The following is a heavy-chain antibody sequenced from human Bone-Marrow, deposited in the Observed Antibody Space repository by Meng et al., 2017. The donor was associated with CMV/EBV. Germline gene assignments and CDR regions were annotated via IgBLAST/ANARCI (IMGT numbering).Heavy chain of an antibody. Sequence: GESLKISCAASGFTFSNAWMSWVRQAPGKGLEWVGRIKSKTDGGTTDYAAPVKGRFTISRDDSKNTLYLQMNSLKTEDTAVYHCTTDLGSTSYDYYGMDVWGQGTMVTVSS. CDR2: IKSKTDGGTT. CDR1: GFTFSNAW. V-gene: IGHV3-15*01. CDR3: TTDLGSTSYDYYGMDV. J-gene: IGHJ6*02. D-gene: IGHD2-2*01.